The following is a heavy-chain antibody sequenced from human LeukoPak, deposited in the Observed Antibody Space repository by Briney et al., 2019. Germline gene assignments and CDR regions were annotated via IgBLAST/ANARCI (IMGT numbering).Heavy chain of an antibody. J-gene: IGHJ4*02. V-gene: IGHV3-64*01. CDR3: AREIGLGDYGDAGDY. CDR1: GFTFSSYA. Sequence: PGGSLRLSCAASGFTFSSYAMHWVRQAPGKGLEYVSAISSNGGSTYYANSVKGRFTISRDNSKNTLYLQMGSLRAEDMAVYYCAREIGLGDYGDAGDYWGQGTLVTVSS. D-gene: IGHD4-17*01. CDR2: ISSNGGST.